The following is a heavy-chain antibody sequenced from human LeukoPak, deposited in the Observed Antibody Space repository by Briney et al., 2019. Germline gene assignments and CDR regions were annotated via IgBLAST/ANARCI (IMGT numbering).Heavy chain of an antibody. CDR2: ISYDESNK. CDR1: GFTFSTYG. Sequence: PGRSLRLSCAAYGFTFSTYGTHWVRQAPGKGLEWMAVISYDESNKYYADSVKGRFTISRDKSKNTLYLQMNSLRPEDTAVYYCARDRRLVWFGEPYGMDVWGQGTTVTVSS. J-gene: IGHJ6*02. CDR3: ARDRRLVWFGEPYGMDV. V-gene: IGHV3-30*03. D-gene: IGHD3-10*01.